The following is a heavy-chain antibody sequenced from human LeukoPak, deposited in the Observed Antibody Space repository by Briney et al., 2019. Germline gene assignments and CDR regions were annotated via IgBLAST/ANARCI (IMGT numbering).Heavy chain of an antibody. D-gene: IGHD3-22*01. V-gene: IGHV3-23*01. CDR1: GFTFSSYA. J-gene: IGHJ4*02. CDR2: ISGSGGST. CDR3: AKHPYYDSSGYFLFDY. Sequence: GGSLRLSCAASGFTFSSYAMSWVRQAPGKGLEWVSAISGSGGSTYYADSVKGRFTISRDNSKNTLYPQMNSLRAEDTAVYYCAKHPYYDSSGYFLFDYWGQGTLVTVSS.